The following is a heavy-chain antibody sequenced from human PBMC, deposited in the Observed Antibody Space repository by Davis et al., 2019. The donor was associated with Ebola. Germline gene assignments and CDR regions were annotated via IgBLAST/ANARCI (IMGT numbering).Heavy chain of an antibody. V-gene: IGHV3-23*01. D-gene: IGHD2-15*01. CDR2: ISGSGGNT. CDR1: GFTFSSYG. CDR3: AKGDCSGGICYPDY. Sequence: PGGSLRLSCAASGFTFSSYGMHWVRQAPGKGLEWVSAISGSGGNTYYADSVKGRFTISRDNSKNTLFLQMNSLRAEDTAVYYCAKGDCSGGICYPDYWGQGTLVTVSS. J-gene: IGHJ4*02.